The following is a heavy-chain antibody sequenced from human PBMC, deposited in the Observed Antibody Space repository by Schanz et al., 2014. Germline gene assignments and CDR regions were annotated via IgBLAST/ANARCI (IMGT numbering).Heavy chain of an antibody. Sequence: EVQLVESGGGVVRPGGSRRLSCAASGITFSGYSMNWVRQAPGKGLEWGASIKQEGDEKNYVDSVKGRFTISRDNAKNSLFLQRNSVRADDRAGYYGVRDYESALSSPRHDAFDVWGQGTVVTVSS. D-gene: IGHD3-22*01. V-gene: IGHV3-7*01. J-gene: IGHJ3*01. CDR1: GITFSGYS. CDR3: VRDYESALSSPRHDAFDV. CDR2: IKQEGDEK.